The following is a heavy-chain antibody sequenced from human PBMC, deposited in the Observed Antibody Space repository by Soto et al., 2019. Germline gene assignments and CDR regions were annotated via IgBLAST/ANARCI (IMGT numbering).Heavy chain of an antibody. D-gene: IGHD3-10*01. Sequence: GGSLRLSCAASGFTFSSYEMNWVRQAPGKGLEWVSYISSSGSTIYYADSVKGRFTISRDNAKNSLYLQMNSLRGDDTALYYCVKNSGWFNTWGQGALVTVSS. CDR2: ISSSGSTI. V-gene: IGHV3-48*03. CDR1: GFTFSSYE. CDR3: VKNSGWFNT. J-gene: IGHJ5*02.